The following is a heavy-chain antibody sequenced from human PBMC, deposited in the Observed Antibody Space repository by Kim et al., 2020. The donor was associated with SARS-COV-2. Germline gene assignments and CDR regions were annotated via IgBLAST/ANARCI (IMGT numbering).Heavy chain of an antibody. V-gene: IGHV3-30*04. CDR2: MSFDGFSK. D-gene: IGHD5-12*01. Sequence: GGSLRLSCVTSGLYVIHWVRQAPGKGLEWVAAMSFDGFSKYFADSVNGRFTISRDDSKNTVWLQLNNLRDEDSAMYYCATAGGTSGRCGYFDYWSQGTLV. CDR1: GLYV. J-gene: IGHJ4*02. CDR3: ATAGGTSGRCGYFDY.